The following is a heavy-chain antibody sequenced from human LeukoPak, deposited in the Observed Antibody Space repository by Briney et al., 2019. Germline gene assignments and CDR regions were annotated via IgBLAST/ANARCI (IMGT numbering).Heavy chain of an antibody. CDR3: AKEQVTMVRGVIGY. CDR2: ISGSGDYT. V-gene: IGHV3-23*01. Sequence: GGSLRLSCAASGFTFSSYAMTWVRQAPGKGLGWVSSISGSGDYTNYADSVKGRFTISRDNSKNTLYLQMNSLRAEDTAVYYCAKEQVTMVRGVIGYWGQGTLVTVSS. J-gene: IGHJ4*02. D-gene: IGHD3-10*01. CDR1: GFTFSSYA.